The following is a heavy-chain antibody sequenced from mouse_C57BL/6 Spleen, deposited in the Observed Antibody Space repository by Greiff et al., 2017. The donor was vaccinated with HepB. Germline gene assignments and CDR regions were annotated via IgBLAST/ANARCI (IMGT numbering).Heavy chain of an antibody. CDR3: ARDYYDYGGSYWYFDV. D-gene: IGHD2-4*01. J-gene: IGHJ1*03. V-gene: IGHV3-5*01. CDR1: GISITTGNYR. Sequence: VQLKESGPGLVKPSQTVFLTCTVTGISITTGNYRWSWIRQFPGNKLEWIGYIYYSGTITYNPSLTSRTTITRDTPKNQFFLEMNSLTAEDTATYYCARDYYDYGGSYWYFDVWGTGTTVTVSS. CDR2: IYYSGTI.